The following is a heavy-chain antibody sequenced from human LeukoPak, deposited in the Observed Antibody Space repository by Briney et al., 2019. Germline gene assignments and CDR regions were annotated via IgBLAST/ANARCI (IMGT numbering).Heavy chain of an antibody. CDR1: GDSVSSNSAA. D-gene: IGHD6-13*01. CDR3: ARDRKYSSSWYPTEGGERNYFDY. V-gene: IGHV6-1*01. CDR2: TYYRSKWYN. Sequence: SQTLSLTCAISGDSVSSNSAAWNWIRQSPSRGLEWLGRTYYRSKWYNDYAVSVKSRITINPDTSKNQFSLQLNSVTPEDTAVYYCARDRKYSSSWYPTEGGERNYFDYWGQGTLVTVSS. J-gene: IGHJ4*02.